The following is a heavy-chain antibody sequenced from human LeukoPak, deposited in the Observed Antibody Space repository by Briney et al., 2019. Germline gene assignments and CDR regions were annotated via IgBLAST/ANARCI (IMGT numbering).Heavy chain of an antibody. CDR3: ARDRDYGSGSYGHRTYYYYYYYMDV. V-gene: IGHV3-11*04. CDR1: GFTFSDYY. D-gene: IGHD3-10*01. Sequence: GGSLRLSCAASGFTFSDYYMSWIRQAPGKGLEWVSYIGSSGSTIYYADSVKGRFTISRDNAKNSLYLQMNSLRAEDTAVYYCARDRDYGSGSYGHRTYYYYYYYMDVWGKGTTVTVSS. CDR2: IGSSGSTI. J-gene: IGHJ6*03.